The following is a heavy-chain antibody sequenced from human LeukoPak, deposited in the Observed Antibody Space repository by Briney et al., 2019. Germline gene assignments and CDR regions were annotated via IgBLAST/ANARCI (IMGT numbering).Heavy chain of an antibody. V-gene: IGHV4-59*12. CDR3: ARAERGSSGYPYYFDY. J-gene: IGHJ4*02. Sequence: ASETLSLTCTVSGGSISNYYWSWVRQPPGKGLEWIGYIYYSGSTTYNPSLKRRVTISVDTSKNQFSLKLSSVTAEDTAVYYCARAERGSSGYPYYFDYCGQGTLVTVSS. CDR1: GGSISNYY. D-gene: IGHD3-22*01. CDR2: IYYSGST.